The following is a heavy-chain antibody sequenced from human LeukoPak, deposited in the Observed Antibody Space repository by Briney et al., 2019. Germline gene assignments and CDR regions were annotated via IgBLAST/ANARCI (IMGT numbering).Heavy chain of an antibody. D-gene: IGHD3-10*01. CDR3: ARGRGAYYYGSGSYRDAFDI. CDR2: INHSGST. V-gene: IGHV4-34*01. Sequence: SETLSLTCAVYGGSFSGYYWSWIRQPSGKGLEWIGEINHSGSTNYNPSLKSRVTISVDTSKNQFSLKLSPVTAADTAVYYCARGRGAYYYGSGSYRDAFDIWGQGQWSPSLQ. J-gene: IGHJ3*02. CDR1: GGSFSGYY.